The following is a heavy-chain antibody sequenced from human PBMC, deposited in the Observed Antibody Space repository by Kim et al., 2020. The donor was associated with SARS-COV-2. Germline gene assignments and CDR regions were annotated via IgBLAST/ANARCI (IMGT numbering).Heavy chain of an antibody. J-gene: IGHJ4*02. V-gene: IGHV3-33*01. D-gene: IGHD3-22*01. CDR1: GFTFSSYG. CDR2: IWYDGSNK. CDR3: AREGGGYYDSSGYYQYVAGIDY. Sequence: GGSLRLSCAASGFTFSSYGMHWVRQAPGKGLEWVAVIWYDGSNKYYADSVKGRFTISRDNSKNTLYLQINSLRAEDTAVYYCAREGGGYYDSSGYYQYVAGIDYWGQGTLVTVSS.